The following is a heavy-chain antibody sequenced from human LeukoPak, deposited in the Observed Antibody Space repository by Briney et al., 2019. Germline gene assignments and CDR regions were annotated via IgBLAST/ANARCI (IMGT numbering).Heavy chain of an antibody. J-gene: IGHJ4*02. Sequence: GGSLRLSCAAPGFTFSNYGMHWVRRAPGEGLEWVAVISYDGINKYYAVSVKGRFTISRDNSKNTLYLQMNSLRPEDTAVYYCAKGGTSYGDYELDYWGQGTLVTVSS. D-gene: IGHD4-17*01. V-gene: IGHV3-30*18. CDR1: GFTFSNYG. CDR3: AKGGTSYGDYELDY. CDR2: ISYDGINK.